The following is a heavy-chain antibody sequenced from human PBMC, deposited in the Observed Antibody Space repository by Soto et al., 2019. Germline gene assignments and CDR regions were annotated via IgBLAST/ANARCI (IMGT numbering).Heavy chain of an antibody. D-gene: IGHD3-22*01. V-gene: IGHV4-31*03. J-gene: IGHJ4*02. Sequence: PSETLSLTCTVSGGSVSSGGYYWSWIRQHPGKGLEWIGYIYYSGSTYYNPSLKSRVTISVDTSKNQFSLKLSSVAAADTAVYYCARYDSSGLLSALDYWGQGTLVTVSS. CDR2: IYYSGST. CDR1: GGSVSSGGYY. CDR3: ARYDSSGLLSALDY.